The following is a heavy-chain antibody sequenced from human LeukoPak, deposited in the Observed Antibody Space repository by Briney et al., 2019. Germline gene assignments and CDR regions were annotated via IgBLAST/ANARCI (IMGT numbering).Heavy chain of an antibody. D-gene: IGHD3-10*01. CDR2: ISGSGGST. J-gene: IGHJ3*02. CDR1: GFTFSSYA. Sequence: PGGSLRLSCAASGFTFSSYAMSWVRQAPGKGLEWVSAISGSGGSTYYADSVKGRFTISRDNSKNTLYLQMNSLRAEDTAVYYCAKVRAPVQLWFGESGAFDIWGQGTMVTVSS. CDR3: AKVRAPVQLWFGESGAFDI. V-gene: IGHV3-23*01.